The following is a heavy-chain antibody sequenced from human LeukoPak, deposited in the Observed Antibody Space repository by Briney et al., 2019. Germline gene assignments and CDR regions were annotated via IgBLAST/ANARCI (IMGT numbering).Heavy chain of an antibody. Sequence: PGRSLRLSCAASGFTFDDYAMHWVRQAPGKGLGWVSGISWNSGRIGYGDSVKGRFTISRDNAKNSLYLQMNSLRAEDMALYYCAVLLVDGHYWGQGTLVTVSS. D-gene: IGHD3-3*01. CDR2: ISWNSGRI. J-gene: IGHJ4*02. CDR1: GFTFDDYA. CDR3: AVLLVDGHY. V-gene: IGHV3-9*03.